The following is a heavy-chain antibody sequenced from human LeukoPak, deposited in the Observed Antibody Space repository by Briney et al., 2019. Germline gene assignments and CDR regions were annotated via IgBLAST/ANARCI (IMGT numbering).Heavy chain of an antibody. Sequence: ASVKVSCKASGGTFSSYAISWVRQAPGQGLEWMGGIIPIFGAPNYAQNFQGRVTITADKSTSTAYMELSSLRSEDTAVYYCARVMTTKGGSGEEYFDCWGQGTLVTVSS. J-gene: IGHJ4*02. D-gene: IGHD3-10*01. V-gene: IGHV1-69*06. CDR2: IIPIFGAP. CDR1: GGTFSSYA. CDR3: ARVMTTKGGSGEEYFDC.